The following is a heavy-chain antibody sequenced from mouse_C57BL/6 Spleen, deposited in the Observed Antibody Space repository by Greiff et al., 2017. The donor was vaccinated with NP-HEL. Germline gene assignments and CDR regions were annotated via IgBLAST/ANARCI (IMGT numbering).Heavy chain of an antibody. CDR3: ARHPFTTVVATYYAMDY. J-gene: IGHJ4*01. CDR2: IYPSDSET. D-gene: IGHD1-1*01. CDR1: GYTFTSYW. V-gene: IGHV1-61*01. Sequence: QVQLQQPGAELVRPGSSVKLSCKASGYTFTSYWMDWVKQRPGQGLEWIGNIYPSDSETHYNQKFKDKATLTVDKSSSTAYMQLSSLTSEDSAVYYCARHPFTTVVATYYAMDYWGQGTSVTVSS.